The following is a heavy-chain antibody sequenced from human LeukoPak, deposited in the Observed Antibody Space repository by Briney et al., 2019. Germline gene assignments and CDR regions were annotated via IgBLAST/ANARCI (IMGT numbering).Heavy chain of an antibody. J-gene: IGHJ5*02. CDR1: GFTFSSYG. V-gene: IGHV3-30*02. CDR3: ARDKGKDVWGSYRQNWFDP. D-gene: IGHD3-16*02. Sequence: GGSLRLSCAASGFTFSSYGMHWVRQAPGKGLEWVAFIRYDGSNKYYADSVKGRFTISRDNSKNTLYLQMNSLRAEDTAVYYCARDKGKDVWGSYRQNWFDPWGQGTLVTVSS. CDR2: IRYDGSNK.